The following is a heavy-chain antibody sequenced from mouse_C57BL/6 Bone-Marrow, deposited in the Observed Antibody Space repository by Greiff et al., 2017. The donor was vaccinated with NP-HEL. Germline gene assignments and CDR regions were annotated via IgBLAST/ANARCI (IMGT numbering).Heavy chain of an antibody. CDR2: INPSSGYT. Sequence: VKLQESGAELAKPGASVKLSCKASGYTFTSYWMHWVKQRPGQGLEWIGYINPSSGYTKYNQKFKDKATLTAYKSSSTAYMQLSSLTYEDSAVYYCARSDGNYVDYWGQGTTLTVSS. D-gene: IGHD2-1*01. CDR3: ARSDGNYVDY. J-gene: IGHJ2*01. CDR1: GYTFTSYW. V-gene: IGHV1-7*01.